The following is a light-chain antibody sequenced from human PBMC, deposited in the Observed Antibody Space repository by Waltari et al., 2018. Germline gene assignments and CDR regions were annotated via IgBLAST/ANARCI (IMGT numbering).Light chain of an antibody. CDR3: QKYESLPAT. CDR2: HAS. J-gene: IGKJ1*01. V-gene: IGKV3-20*01. CDR1: QSVGKY. Sequence: EIVLTQSPGTLSLSPGERATLSCRASQSVGKYLAWYQQRPGQAPRLLLYHASIRATGIPDRFSGSRSGTDFSLTISRLEPEDFAVYYCQKYESLPATFGQGTTVEIK.